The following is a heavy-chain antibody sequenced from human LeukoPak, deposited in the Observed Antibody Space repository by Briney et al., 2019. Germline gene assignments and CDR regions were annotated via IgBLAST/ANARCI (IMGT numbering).Heavy chain of an antibody. CDR2: ISAYNGNT. CDR1: GYTFTSYA. V-gene: IGHV1-18*01. J-gene: IGHJ6*02. CDR3: ARDGLVDTAMVPVLDYYYGMDV. D-gene: IGHD5-18*01. Sequence: ASVKVSCKASGYTFTSYAMNWVRQAPGQGLEWMGWISAYNGNTNYAQKLQGRVTMTTDTSTSTAYMELRSLRSDDTAVYYCARDGLVDTAMVPVLDYYYGMDVWGQGTTVTVSS.